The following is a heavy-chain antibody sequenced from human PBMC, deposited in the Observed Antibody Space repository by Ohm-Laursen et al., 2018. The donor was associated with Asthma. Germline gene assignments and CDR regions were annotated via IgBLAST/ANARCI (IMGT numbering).Heavy chain of an antibody. V-gene: IGHV3-21*01. CDR2: ISTASSFI. CDR3: ARIGPEWELPGREYSLHH. Sequence: SLRLSCAASGYTFSRYSIHWVRQIPGKGLEWVASISTASSFIYYADSVRGRFTTSRDNARNPAYLQMNSLRAEDTALYYCARIGPEWELPGREYSLHHWGEGTLVTVSS. CDR1: GYTFSRYS. J-gene: IGHJ1*01. D-gene: IGHD1-26*01.